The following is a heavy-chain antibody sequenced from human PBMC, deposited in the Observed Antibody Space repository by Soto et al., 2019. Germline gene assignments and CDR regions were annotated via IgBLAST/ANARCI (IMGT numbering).Heavy chain of an antibody. CDR1: GFTFNTYW. CDR2: IDSGGGST. Sequence: GGSLRLSCAASGFTFNTYWMHWFRQAPGKGPMWVPRIDSGGGSTTYADSVKGRFTISRDNAKNTLYLQMNGLRAEDTALYYCARRFTYRNFDYFDYWGQGTQVTVSS. V-gene: IGHV3-74*01. J-gene: IGHJ4*02. D-gene: IGHD3-16*02. CDR3: ARRFTYRNFDYFDY.